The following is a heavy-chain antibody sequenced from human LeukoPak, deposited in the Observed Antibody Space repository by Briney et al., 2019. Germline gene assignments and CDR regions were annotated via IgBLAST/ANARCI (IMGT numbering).Heavy chain of an antibody. CDR1: RYTFTDYY. Sequence: VNVSCKVSRYTFTDYYIHWVQQAPGKGLEWMGLVDPEDGETIYAEKCQGRVTITTDPSTDTAYMELSSRRSEDTAVYYCATGVERYWGQGTLVTVSS. D-gene: IGHD5-24*01. J-gene: IGHJ4*02. CDR3: ATGVERY. V-gene: IGHV1-69-2*01. CDR2: VDPEDGET.